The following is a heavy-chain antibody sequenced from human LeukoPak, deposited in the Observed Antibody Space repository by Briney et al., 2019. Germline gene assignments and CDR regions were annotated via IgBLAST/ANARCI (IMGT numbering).Heavy chain of an antibody. D-gene: IGHD3-10*01. CDR2: IYSGGST. V-gene: IGHV3-53*01. CDR3: ARGRFPYYFDY. Sequence: PGGPLRLSCAASGFTVSSNYMSWVRQAPGKGLEWVSVIYSGGSTYYADSVKGRFTISRDNSKNTLYLQMNSLRAEDTAVYYCARGRFPYYFDYWGQGTLVTVSS. J-gene: IGHJ4*02. CDR1: GFTVSSNY.